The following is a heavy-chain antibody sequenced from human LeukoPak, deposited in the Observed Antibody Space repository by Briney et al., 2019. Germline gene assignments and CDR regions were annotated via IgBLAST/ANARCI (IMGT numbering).Heavy chain of an antibody. CDR3: ARHYDFWSGLNWFDP. D-gene: IGHD3-3*01. V-gene: IGHV4-39*01. Sequence: SETLSLTCTVSVGSISSSSYYWGWIRQPPGKGLEWIGCIYYSGSTYYNPSLKSQVTISVDTSKNQFSLKLSSVTAADTAVYYCARHYDFWSGLNWFDPWGQGTLVTVSS. CDR1: VGSISSSSYY. CDR2: IYYSGST. J-gene: IGHJ5*02.